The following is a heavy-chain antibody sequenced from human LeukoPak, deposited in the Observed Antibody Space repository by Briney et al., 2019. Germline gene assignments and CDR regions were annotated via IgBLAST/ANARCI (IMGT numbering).Heavy chain of an antibody. CDR2: ISSSSSYI. J-gene: IGHJ5*02. V-gene: IGHV3-21*01. CDR3: ARDQIRFDP. Sequence: GGSLRLSCAASGFTFSSYSMNWVRQAPGKGLEWVSSISSSSSYIYYADSVEGRFTISRDNSKNTMYLQMNSLRAEDTAVYYCARDQIRFDPWGQGTLVTVSS. CDR1: GFTFSSYS.